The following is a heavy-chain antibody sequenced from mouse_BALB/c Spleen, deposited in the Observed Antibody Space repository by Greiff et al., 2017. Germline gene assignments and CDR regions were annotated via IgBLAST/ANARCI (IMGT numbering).Heavy chain of an antibody. CDR2: IDPANGNT. V-gene: IGHV14-3*02. D-gene: IGHD2-1*01. J-gene: IGHJ2*01. CDR1: GFNIKDTY. CDR3: ARVWTLPGDY. Sequence: VQLQQSGAELVKPGASVKLSCTASGFNIKDTYMHWVKQRPEQGLEWIGRIDPANGNTKYDPKFQGKATITADTYSNTAYLQLSSLTAEDTSVYYCARVWTLPGDYWGQGTTLTVSS.